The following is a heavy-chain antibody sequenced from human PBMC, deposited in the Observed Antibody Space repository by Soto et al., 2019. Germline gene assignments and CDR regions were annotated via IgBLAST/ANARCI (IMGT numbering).Heavy chain of an antibody. CDR1: GYSFANYW. V-gene: IGHV5-51*01. D-gene: IGHD6-19*01. Sequence: GESLKISCKSSGYSFANYWIAWVRQMPGKGLEWMGIIYPGDSDTRYSPSFQGQVTISADKSISTAYLQWSSLKASDTAMYYCTRSRGLAGDMGYWGQGTLVTVSS. J-gene: IGHJ4*02. CDR3: TRSRGLAGDMGY. CDR2: IYPGDSDT.